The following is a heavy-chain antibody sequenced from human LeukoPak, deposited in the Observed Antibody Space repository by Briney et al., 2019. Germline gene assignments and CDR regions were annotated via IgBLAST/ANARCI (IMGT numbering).Heavy chain of an antibody. CDR3: ARRGDGGFWYFDL. V-gene: IGHV4-59*08. CDR2: IYYSGST. Sequence: PSETLSLTCTVSGGSVSSYYWSWIRQPPGKGLEWIGYIYYSGSTNYNPSPKSRVTISVDTSKNQFSLKLSSVTAADTAVYYCARRGDGGFWYFDLWGRGTLVTVSS. D-gene: IGHD3-16*01. CDR1: GGSVSSYY. J-gene: IGHJ2*01.